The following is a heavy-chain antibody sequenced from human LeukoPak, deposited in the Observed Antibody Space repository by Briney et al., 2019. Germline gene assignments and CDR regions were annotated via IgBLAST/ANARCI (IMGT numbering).Heavy chain of an antibody. J-gene: IGHJ4*02. CDR3: AREMDYYDSSGYWPY. CDR1: GYTFTGYY. D-gene: IGHD3-22*01. V-gene: IGHV1-2*02. CDR2: INPNSGST. Sequence: ASVKVSCKASGYTFTGYYMHWVRQAPGQGLAWMGWINPNSGSTNYAQKFQGRVPMTRETSISTAYMELSRLRSDDTAVYYCAREMDYYDSSGYWPYWGQGTLVTVSS.